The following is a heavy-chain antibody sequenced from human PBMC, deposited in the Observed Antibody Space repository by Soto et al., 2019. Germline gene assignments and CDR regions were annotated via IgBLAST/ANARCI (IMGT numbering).Heavy chain of an antibody. D-gene: IGHD3-9*01. CDR2: IYYSGST. V-gene: IGHV4-59*01. J-gene: IGHJ6*02. Sequence: SETLSLTCTVSGGSISSYYWSWIRQPPGKGLEWIGYIYYSGSTNYNPSLKSRVTISVDTSKNQFSLKLSSVTAADTAVYYCARDPLYYDILTGKGNYYGMDVWGQGTTVTVSS. CDR3: ARDPLYYDILTGKGNYYGMDV. CDR1: GGSISSYY.